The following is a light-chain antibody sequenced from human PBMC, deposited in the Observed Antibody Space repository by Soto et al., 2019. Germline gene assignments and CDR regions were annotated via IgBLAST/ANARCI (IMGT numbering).Light chain of an antibody. CDR3: QQYDNWPCT. CDR2: GAS. J-gene: IGKJ2*02. V-gene: IGKV3-15*01. CDR1: QSVSSN. Sequence: EIVMTQSPATLSVSPEEGATLSCRASQSVSSNSAWYQQKPGQAPRLLIYGASTRATGIPARFSGSGSGTEFTLTISSLHSEDFAVYYCQQYDNWPCTFGQGTKLEIK.